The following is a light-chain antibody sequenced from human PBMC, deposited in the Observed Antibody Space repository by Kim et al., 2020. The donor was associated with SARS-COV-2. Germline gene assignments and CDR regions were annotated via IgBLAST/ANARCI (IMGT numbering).Light chain of an antibody. Sequence: VVMTQSPATLSVSPGERVTLSCKASQSVGRSLAWYQQKSGQPPRLLIYGASTRATGVLAWFSGSGSGTDFTLTISSLQSEDFAVYYCQQYDKWPPYTFGQGTKLEI. CDR1: QSVGRS. V-gene: IGKV3-15*01. CDR3: QQYDKWPPYT. J-gene: IGKJ2*01. CDR2: GAS.